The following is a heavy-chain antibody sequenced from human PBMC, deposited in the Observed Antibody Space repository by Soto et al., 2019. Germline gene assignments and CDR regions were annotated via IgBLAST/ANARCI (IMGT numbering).Heavy chain of an antibody. D-gene: IGHD3-22*01. Sequence: GGSLRLSCAASGFTVSSNYMSWVRQAPGKGLEWVSVIYSGGSTYYADSVKGRFTISRDNSKNTLYLQMNSLRAEDTAVYYCAPRTHYYDSSGIQNWGQGTLVTV. J-gene: IGHJ4*02. CDR2: IYSGGST. CDR1: GFTVSSNY. V-gene: IGHV3-66*01. CDR3: APRTHYYDSSGIQN.